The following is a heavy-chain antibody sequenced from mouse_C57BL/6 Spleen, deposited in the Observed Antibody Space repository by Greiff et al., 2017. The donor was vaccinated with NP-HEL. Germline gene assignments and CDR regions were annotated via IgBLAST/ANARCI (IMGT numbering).Heavy chain of an antibody. Sequence: QVQLQQPGAELVRPGTSVKLSCKASGYTFTSYWMHWVKQRPGQGLEWIGVIDPSDSYTNYNQKFKGKATLTVDTSSSTAYMQLSSLTSEDSAVYYCARPNYYGSSYLFAYWGQGTLVTVSA. V-gene: IGHV1-59*01. CDR1: GYTFTSYW. CDR2: IDPSDSYT. J-gene: IGHJ3*01. D-gene: IGHD1-1*01. CDR3: ARPNYYGSSYLFAY.